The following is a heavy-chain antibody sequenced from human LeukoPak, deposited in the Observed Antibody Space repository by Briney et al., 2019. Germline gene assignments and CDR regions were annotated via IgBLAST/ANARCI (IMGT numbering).Heavy chain of an antibody. Sequence: SETLSLTCPVSGGSISSYYRSWIRPPPGKGLEWIGYIYTSGSTNYNPSLKSRVTISVDTSKNQFSLKLSSVTAADTAVYYCARHLENYYDSSGPPDGWGQGTLVTVSS. CDR2: IYTSGST. CDR1: GGSISSYY. CDR3: ARHLENYYDSSGPPDG. D-gene: IGHD3-22*01. V-gene: IGHV4-4*09. J-gene: IGHJ4*02.